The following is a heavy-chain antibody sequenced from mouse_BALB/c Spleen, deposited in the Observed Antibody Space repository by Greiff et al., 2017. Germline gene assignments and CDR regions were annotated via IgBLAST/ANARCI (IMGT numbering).Heavy chain of an antibody. Sequence: VQLQQSGAELVGPGTSVTMSCKAAGYTFTNYWIGWVRQRPGHGLEWIGDIYPGGGSTNYNEKFKGKTTLTADTSSSVAYMQLSSLTSEASAIYYCARHDYDGRTWFAYWGQGTLVTVSA. CDR2: IYPGGGST. V-gene: IGHV1-63*02. CDR1: GYTFTNYW. CDR3: ARHDYDGRTWFAY. D-gene: IGHD2-4*01. J-gene: IGHJ3*01.